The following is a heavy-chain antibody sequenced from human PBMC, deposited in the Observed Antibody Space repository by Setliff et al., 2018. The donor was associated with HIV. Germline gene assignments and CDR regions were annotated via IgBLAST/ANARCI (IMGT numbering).Heavy chain of an antibody. D-gene: IGHD3-22*01. J-gene: IGHJ1*01. CDR2: FDPEDGET. CDR3: ATIRAYYYDSSGQEYFQY. CDR1: GYGLTDLS. Sequence: ASVMVSCKVSGYGLTDLSIHWVRQAPGKGLEWMGGFDPEDGETVYAQKLQGRVTMTEDTSTDTAYMELSSLRSEDTAMYYCATIRAYYYDSSGQEYFQYWGHGTLVTVSS. V-gene: IGHV1-24*01.